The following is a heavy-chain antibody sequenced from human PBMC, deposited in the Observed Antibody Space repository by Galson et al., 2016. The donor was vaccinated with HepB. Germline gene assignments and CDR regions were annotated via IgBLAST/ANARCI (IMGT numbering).Heavy chain of an antibody. CDR2: INSDGRST. V-gene: IGHV3-74*01. CDR3: ARLGGNHRTTSHFDY. CDR1: GFTFSTYW. Sequence: SLRLSCAASGFTFSTYWMHWVRQAPGKGLVWVSRINSDGRSTSYADSVKGRFTISRDNAKNTLYLQMNSLRAEDTAVYHCARLGGNHRTTSHFDYWGQGTLVTFSS. D-gene: IGHD2/OR15-2a*01. J-gene: IGHJ4*02.